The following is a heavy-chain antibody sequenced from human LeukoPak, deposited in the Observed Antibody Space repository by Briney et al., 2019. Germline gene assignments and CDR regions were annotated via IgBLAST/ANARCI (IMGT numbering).Heavy chain of an antibody. CDR3: ARGEYSYGYDY. Sequence: TLSLTCAGSGGSISSGGLSWSWIRQPPGKGLEWIGYIYHSGSTYYNPSLKSRVTISVDRSKNQFSLKLSSVTAADTAVYYCARGEYSYGYDYWGQGTLVTVSS. V-gene: IGHV4-30-2*01. CDR1: GGSISSGGLS. J-gene: IGHJ4*02. D-gene: IGHD5-18*01. CDR2: IYHSGST.